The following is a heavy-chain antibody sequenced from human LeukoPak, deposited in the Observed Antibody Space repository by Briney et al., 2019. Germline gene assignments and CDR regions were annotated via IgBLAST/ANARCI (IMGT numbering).Heavy chain of an antibody. V-gene: IGHV3-73*01. Sequence: GGSLRPSCAASGFTFSGSAMHWVRQASGKWLEWVGRIRSKANSYATAYAASVKGRFIISRGDSKNTAYLQMNSLKTEDTAVYYWTTKDIFDYWGQGTLVTVSS. CDR2: IRSKANSYAT. J-gene: IGHJ4*02. CDR3: TTKDIFDY. CDR1: GFTFSGSA.